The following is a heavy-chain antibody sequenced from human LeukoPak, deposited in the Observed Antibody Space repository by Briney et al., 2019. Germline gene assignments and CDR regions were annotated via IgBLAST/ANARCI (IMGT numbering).Heavy chain of an antibody. D-gene: IGHD3-22*01. CDR2: IYYSGST. CDR3: ARDGNDYYSRNWIDP. V-gene: IGHV4-59*01. J-gene: IGHJ5*02. Sequence: SETLSLTCAVSGGSISSYYWSWIRQPPGKGLEWIGYIYYSGSTNYNPSLKSQVIISVDTSKNQISLKLSSVTAADTAVYYCARDGNDYYSRNWIDPWGQGTLVTVSS. CDR1: GGSISSYY.